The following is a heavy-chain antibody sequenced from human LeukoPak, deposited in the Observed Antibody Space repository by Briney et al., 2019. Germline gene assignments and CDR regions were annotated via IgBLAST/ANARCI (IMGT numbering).Heavy chain of an antibody. D-gene: IGHD3-22*01. Sequence: GSLRLSCAASGFTFSSYAMSWVRQPPGKGLEWIGEINHSGSTNYNPSLKSRVTISVDTTKNQFSLKLSSVTAADTAVYYCARQTYYYDSSGYFDYWGQGTLVTVSS. CDR3: ARQTYYYDSSGYFDY. CDR1: GFTFSSYA. CDR2: INHSGST. V-gene: IGHV4-34*01. J-gene: IGHJ4*02.